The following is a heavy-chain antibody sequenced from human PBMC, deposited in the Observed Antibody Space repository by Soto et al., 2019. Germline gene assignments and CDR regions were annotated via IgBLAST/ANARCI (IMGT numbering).Heavy chain of an antibody. Sequence: GESLKISCKGSGYSFTSYWIGWVRQMPGKGLEWMGIIYPGDSDTRYSPSFQGQVTISADKPISTAYLQWSSLKASDTAMYYCARSESVVPAFDAFDIWGQGTMVTVS. V-gene: IGHV5-51*04. J-gene: IGHJ3*02. CDR2: IYPGDSDT. CDR3: ARSESVVPAFDAFDI. D-gene: IGHD2-2*01. CDR1: GYSFTSYW.